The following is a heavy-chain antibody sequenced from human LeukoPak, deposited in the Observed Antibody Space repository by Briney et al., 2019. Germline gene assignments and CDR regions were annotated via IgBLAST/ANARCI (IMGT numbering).Heavy chain of an antibody. Sequence: PGGSLRLSCAASGFTFSSYAMSWVRQAPGKGLEWVSSISGAGTSTYYADSVKGRFTISRDNSKNTSYLQMNSLRAEDTAAYSFVKDWKGKNCAGACLAFGGRGTLVPVPS. CDR1: GFTFSSYA. CDR2: ISGAGTST. J-gene: IGHJ4*02. V-gene: IGHV3-23*01. D-gene: IGHD2-21*02. CDR3: VKDWKGKNCAGACLAF.